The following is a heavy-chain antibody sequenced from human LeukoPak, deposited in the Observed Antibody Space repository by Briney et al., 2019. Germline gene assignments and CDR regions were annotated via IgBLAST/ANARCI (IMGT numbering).Heavy chain of an antibody. J-gene: IGHJ4*02. D-gene: IGHD7-27*01. Sequence: SETLSLTCTISGGSVSDYYWSWIRQSPGKGLEWIGYIYHTGSTSYGPSLKSRVTISADTSQNQFSLKLSSVTAADTAVYYCASRKLGNDYWGQGTLVTVSS. CDR3: ASRKLGNDY. CDR2: IYHTGST. CDR1: GGSVSDYY. V-gene: IGHV4-59*02.